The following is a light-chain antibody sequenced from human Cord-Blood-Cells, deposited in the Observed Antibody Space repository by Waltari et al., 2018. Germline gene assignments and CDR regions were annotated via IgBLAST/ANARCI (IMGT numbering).Light chain of an antibody. J-gene: IGKJ2*01. CDR3: QQYNNWPPYT. CDR1: QSVSSN. V-gene: IGKV3-15*01. Sequence: EIVMTQSPATLSASQGSRATLSCRASQSVSSNLAWYQQKPGQAPRLLIYGASTRAPGIPGRFSGSGSGTEFTLTISSLQSEDFAVYYCQQYNNWPPYTFGQGTKLEIK. CDR2: GAS.